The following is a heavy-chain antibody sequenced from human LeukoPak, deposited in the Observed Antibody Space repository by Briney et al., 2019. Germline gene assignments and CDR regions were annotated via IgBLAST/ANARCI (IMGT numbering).Heavy chain of an antibody. V-gene: IGHV3-48*03. D-gene: IGHD5-18*01. CDR3: AREDTAMVNYYYYGMDV. CDR1: GFTFSCYE. J-gene: IGHJ6*01. Sequence: GGALRLSCAASGFTFSCYELNWVRQAPGKGVEWVSYISSSGSTKYNADSVKGRFTISRDNAKNTLYLQMNSLRAEDTAVYYCAREDTAMVNYYYYGMDVWGQGTTVTVS. CDR2: ISSSGSTK.